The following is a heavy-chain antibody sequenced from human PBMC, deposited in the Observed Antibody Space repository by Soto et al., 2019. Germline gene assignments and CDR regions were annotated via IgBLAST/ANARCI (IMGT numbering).Heavy chain of an antibody. J-gene: IGHJ4*02. Sequence: QVQLQQWGAGLVKPSETLSLSCAVYGQSFSGHSWAWIRQPPGKGLEWIGDINESGSTYYNPSLKSRVTISKDTSKNQFSLKLSSVSAADTAAYFCARGSGIVALPGELEDVNYDYWGQGTLVNVSS. V-gene: IGHV4-34*01. D-gene: IGHD1-1*01. CDR3: ARGSGIVALPGELEDVNYDY. CDR1: GQSFSGHS. CDR2: INESGST.